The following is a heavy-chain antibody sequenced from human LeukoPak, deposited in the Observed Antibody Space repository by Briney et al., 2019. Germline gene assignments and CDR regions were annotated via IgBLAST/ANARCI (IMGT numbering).Heavy chain of an antibody. V-gene: IGHV3-30*02. J-gene: IGHJ3*02. CDR2: IRYDGSNK. Sequence: GGSLRLSCAASGFTFSSYGMHWVRQAPGKGLEWVAFIRYDGSNKYYADSVKGRFTISRDNSKNTLYLQMNSLRAEDTAVYYCARDLGSYGSVDAFDIWGQGTMVTVSS. CDR1: GFTFSSYG. D-gene: IGHD5-18*01. CDR3: ARDLGSYGSVDAFDI.